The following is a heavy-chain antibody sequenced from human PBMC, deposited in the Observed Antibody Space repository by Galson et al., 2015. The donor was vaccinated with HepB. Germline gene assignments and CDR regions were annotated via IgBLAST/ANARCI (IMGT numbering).Heavy chain of an antibody. Sequence: SVTVSCKASEVTFNNYAVNWVRQAPGQGLEWMGRIVPILGITKNTQKFQGRVTMTADKSTSTIHMALRSLRSDDTGLYYCARELSYYDSTSYYSFDYWGQGTLITVSS. CDR2: IVPILGIT. V-gene: IGHV1-69*04. CDR3: ARELSYYDSTSYYSFDY. D-gene: IGHD3-22*01. J-gene: IGHJ4*02. CDR1: EVTFNNYA.